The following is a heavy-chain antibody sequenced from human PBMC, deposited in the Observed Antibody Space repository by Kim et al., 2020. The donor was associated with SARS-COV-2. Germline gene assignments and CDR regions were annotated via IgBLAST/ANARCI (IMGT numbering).Heavy chain of an antibody. CDR2: MWFDGSNK. CDR1: GFTFSSYG. Sequence: GGSLRLSCAASGFTFSSYGMHWVRQAPGKGLEWMAFMWFDGSNKNYSDSVKGRFAISRDNSKNTLYLQMNNLRVEDTAVYYCAKVAAAGPYYYYYYMDVGGKGTTVTVSS. CDR3: AKVAAAGPYYYYYYMDV. D-gene: IGHD6-13*01. J-gene: IGHJ6*03. V-gene: IGHV3-30*02.